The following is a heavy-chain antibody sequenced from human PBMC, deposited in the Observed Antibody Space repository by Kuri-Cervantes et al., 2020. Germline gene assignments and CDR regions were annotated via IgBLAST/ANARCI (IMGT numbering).Heavy chain of an antibody. CDR1: GFTFSSYA. CDR2: ISYDGSNK. Sequence: GESLKISCAAPGFTFSSYAMHWVRQAPGKGLEWVAVISYDGSNKYYADSVKGRFTISRGNSKNTLYLQMNSLRAEDTAVYYCARDGELGIVATTQLDYWGQGTLVTVSS. V-gene: IGHV3-30-3*01. D-gene: IGHD5-12*01. J-gene: IGHJ4*02. CDR3: ARDGELGIVATTQLDY.